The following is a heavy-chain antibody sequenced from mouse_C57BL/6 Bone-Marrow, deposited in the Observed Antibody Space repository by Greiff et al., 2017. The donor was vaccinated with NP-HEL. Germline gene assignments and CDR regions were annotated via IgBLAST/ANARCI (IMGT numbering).Heavy chain of an antibody. V-gene: IGHV5-17*01. CDR1: GFTFSDYG. D-gene: IGHD1-1*01. CDR2: ISSGSSTI. CDR3: ARRNLLLQYYFDY. Sequence: EVQGVESGGGLVKPGGSLKLSCAASGFTFSDYGMHWVRQAPEKGLEWVAYISSGSSTIYYADTVKGRFTISRDNAKNTLFLQMTSLRSEDTAIYYGARRNLLLQYYFDYWGQGTTLTVSS. J-gene: IGHJ2*01.